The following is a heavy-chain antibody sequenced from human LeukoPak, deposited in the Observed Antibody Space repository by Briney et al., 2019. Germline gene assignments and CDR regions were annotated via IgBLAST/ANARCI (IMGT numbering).Heavy chain of an antibody. CDR2: ISGSVSST. Sequence: GGSLRLSCAASGFSFSNYAMSWVRQAPGKGPEWVSGISGSVSSTYYADSVKGRFTISRNNSKNTLYLQMNSLKAEDTAIYYCAKSVDTTMVWNYWGQGTLVTVSS. CDR1: GFSFSNYA. V-gene: IGHV3-23*01. D-gene: IGHD5-18*01. CDR3: AKSVDTTMVWNY. J-gene: IGHJ4*02.